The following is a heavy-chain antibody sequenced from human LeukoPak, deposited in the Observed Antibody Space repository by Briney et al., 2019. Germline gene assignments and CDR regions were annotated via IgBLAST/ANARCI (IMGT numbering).Heavy chain of an antibody. CDR3: ARDLDWV. CDR1: AFSVGDNF. J-gene: IGHJ6*02. V-gene: IGHV3-53*04. CDR2: TYSGGET. Sequence: GGSLRLSCAASAFSVGDNFMSWVRQAPGKGLEWVSVTYSGGETFCADSVKDRFTVSRHISENTLYLHMNNLRPEDTAVYYCARDLDWVWGQGTTVIVSS. D-gene: IGHD2-21*01.